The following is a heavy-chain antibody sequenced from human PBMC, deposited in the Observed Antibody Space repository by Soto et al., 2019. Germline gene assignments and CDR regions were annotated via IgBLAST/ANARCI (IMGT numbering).Heavy chain of an antibody. CDR2: IYHSGST. V-gene: IGHV4-4*02. D-gene: IGHD1-26*01. CDR1: GGSISNSNW. CDR3: AHRPIVGAAI. Sequence: SETLSLTCGVFGGSISNSNWWTWVRQPPGKGLEWIGEIYHSGSTNYNSSLMSRVTISLDKVNNQFSLKLTSVTAAGTAVYYCAHRPIVGAAIWGQGTLVTVSS. J-gene: IGHJ4*02.